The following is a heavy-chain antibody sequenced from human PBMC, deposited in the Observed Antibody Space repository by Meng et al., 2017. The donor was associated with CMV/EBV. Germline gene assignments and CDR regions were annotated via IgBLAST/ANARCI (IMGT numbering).Heavy chain of an antibody. CDR3: AKDQAEANYFDY. V-gene: IGHV3-30*02. D-gene: IGHD6-13*01. J-gene: IGHJ4*02. Sequence: GGSLRLSCAASGFTFSSYGMHWVRQAPGKGLEWVAFIRYDGSNKYYADSVKGRFTISRDNSKNTLYLQMNSLRAEDTAVYYCAKDQAEANYFDYWGQGTLVTVSS. CDR1: GFTFSSYG. CDR2: IRYDGSNK.